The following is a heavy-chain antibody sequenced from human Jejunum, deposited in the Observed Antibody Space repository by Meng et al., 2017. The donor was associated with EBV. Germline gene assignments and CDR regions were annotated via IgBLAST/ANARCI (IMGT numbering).Heavy chain of an antibody. CDR2: IYHGGGT. CDR3: AGNGYYALEY. Sequence: QVQLQESGPRLEKPSGTLSLTCVVSGGSISDNDWRSWVRQPPGKGLEWLGEIYHGGGTNYNPSLESRVTISVDKSKNQFSLKLNSVTVADTAVYYCAGNGYYALEYWGPGILVTVSS. CDR1: GGSISDNDW. J-gene: IGHJ4*02. V-gene: IGHV4-4*02. D-gene: IGHD3-22*01.